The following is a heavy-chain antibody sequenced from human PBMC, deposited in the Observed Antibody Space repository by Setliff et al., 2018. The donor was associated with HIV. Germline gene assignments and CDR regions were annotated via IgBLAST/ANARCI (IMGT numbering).Heavy chain of an antibody. CDR1: GGSINSESHY. Sequence: SETLSLTCNVSGGSINSESHYWAWIRQPPGKGLEWIGSIYYTGSTYYNPSLNSRLTISMDTSKNHFFLRLTSATAADTALYYCARGGLRWGLLLPSRWFDSWGQGARVTVS. V-gene: IGHV4-39*02. D-gene: IGHD2-21*02. J-gene: IGHJ5*01. CDR2: IYYTGST. CDR3: ARGGLRWGLLLPSRWFDS.